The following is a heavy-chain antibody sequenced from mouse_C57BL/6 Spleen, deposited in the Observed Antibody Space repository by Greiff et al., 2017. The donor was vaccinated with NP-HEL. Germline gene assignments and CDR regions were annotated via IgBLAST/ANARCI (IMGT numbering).Heavy chain of an antibody. CDR3: ARRDYGSRGNYYAMDY. V-gene: IGHV3-6*01. CDR1: GYSITSGYY. CDR2: ISYDGSN. J-gene: IGHJ4*01. D-gene: IGHD1-1*01. Sequence: EVKLQESGPGLVKPSQSLSLTCSVTGYSITSGYYWNWIRQFPGNKLEWMGYISYDGSNNYNPSLKNRISITRDPSKNQFFLKLNSVTTEDTATYYCARRDYGSRGNYYAMDYWGQGTSVTVSS.